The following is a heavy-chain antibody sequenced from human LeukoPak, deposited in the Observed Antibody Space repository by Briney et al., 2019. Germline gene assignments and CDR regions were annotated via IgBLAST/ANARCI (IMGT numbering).Heavy chain of an antibody. V-gene: IGHV4-34*01. D-gene: IGHD3-16*02. CDR2: INHSGST. CDR3: ARKEYVWGSYRFANWFDP. Sequence: SETLSPTCAVYGGSFSGYYWSWIRQPPGKGLEWIGEINHSGSTNYNPSLKSRVTISVDTSKNQFSLKLSSVTAADTAVYYCARKEYVWGSYRFANWFDPWGQGTLVTVSS. CDR1: GGSFSGYY. J-gene: IGHJ5*02.